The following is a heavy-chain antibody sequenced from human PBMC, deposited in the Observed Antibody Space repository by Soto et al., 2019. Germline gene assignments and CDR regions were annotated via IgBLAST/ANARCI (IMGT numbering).Heavy chain of an antibody. CDR3: AKAKRGPVAGLFDY. Sequence: GGSLRLSCAASGFTFSSYAMSWVRQAPGKGLEWASAISGSGGSTYYADSVKGRFTISRDNSKNTLYLQMNSLRAEDTAVYYCAKAKRGPVAGLFDYWGQGTLVTVSS. D-gene: IGHD6-19*01. J-gene: IGHJ4*02. V-gene: IGHV3-23*01. CDR2: ISGSGGST. CDR1: GFTFSSYA.